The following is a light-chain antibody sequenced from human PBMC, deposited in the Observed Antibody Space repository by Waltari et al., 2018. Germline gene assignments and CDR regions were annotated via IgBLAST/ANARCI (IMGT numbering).Light chain of an antibody. CDR2: DVT. J-gene: IGLJ1*01. V-gene: IGLV2-14*03. CDR3: SSYTSSGTRV. CDR1: SDDIGTYNF. Sequence: QPPLTQPASVSGSVGQSITISCTGTSDDIGTYNFVSWYQQYPGKAPTLIIYDVTDRPSVISHRFSGSNSGNTASLIISGLQEEDEADYHCSSYTSSGTRVFGTGTTVTVL.